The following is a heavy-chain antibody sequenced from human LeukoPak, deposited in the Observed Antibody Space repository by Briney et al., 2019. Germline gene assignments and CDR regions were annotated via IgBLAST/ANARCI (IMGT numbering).Heavy chain of an antibody. D-gene: IGHD4-4*01. CDR3: ARKLHTVTTGAVQNWFDP. CDR2: INHSGST. V-gene: IGHV4-34*01. J-gene: IGHJ5*02. CDR1: YDSITPYY. Sequence: SETLSLTCSVSYDSITPYYWSWIRQPAGKGLEWIGEINHSGSTNYNPSLKSRVTISVDTSKNQFSLKLSSVTAADTAVYYCARKLHTVTTGAVQNWFDPWGQGTLVTVSS.